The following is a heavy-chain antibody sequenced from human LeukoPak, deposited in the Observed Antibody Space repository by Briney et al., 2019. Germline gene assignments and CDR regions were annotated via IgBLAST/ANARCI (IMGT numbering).Heavy chain of an antibody. D-gene: IGHD6-6*01. V-gene: IGHV3-48*04. CDR2: IGGSSSTI. Sequence: GGSLRLSCVASGFTFSTYGMNWVRQAPEKGLECVSYIGGSSSTIYYADSVKGRFTISRDNAKNSLYLQMNSLRAEDTAVYYCARGVVADWGQGTLVTVSS. J-gene: IGHJ4*02. CDR3: ARGVVAD. CDR1: GFTFSTYG.